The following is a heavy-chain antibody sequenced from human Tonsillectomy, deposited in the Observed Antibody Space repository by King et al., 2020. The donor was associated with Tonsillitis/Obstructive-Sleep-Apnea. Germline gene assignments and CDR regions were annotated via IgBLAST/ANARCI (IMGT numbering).Heavy chain of an antibody. Sequence: VQLVESGGGLVQPGGSLRLSCAASGVTFSSYWIYCVLQAPGKGLVWVSRINSDGSNTNYVDSVKGRFTISRDNAKNTLYLQMNSLRAEDTALYYCVRGGRYTYGCLDYWGQGTLVTVSS. V-gene: IGHV3-74*01. CDR2: INSDGSNT. J-gene: IGHJ4*02. D-gene: IGHD5-18*01. CDR1: GVTFSSYW. CDR3: VRGGRYTYGCLDY.